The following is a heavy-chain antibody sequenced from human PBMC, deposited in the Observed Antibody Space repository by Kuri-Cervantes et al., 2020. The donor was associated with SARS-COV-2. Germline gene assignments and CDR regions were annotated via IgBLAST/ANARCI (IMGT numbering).Heavy chain of an antibody. CDR2: ISYIGST. V-gene: IGHV4-30-4*08. Sequence: SETLSLTCTVSGGSIRSGQYYGSGVRQPTGKGLEWISYISYIGSTFYHPSLKSRVTISSDTSRNQFSLRLTSVTAADTAVYFCARDYSNYFDYWGQGTLVTVSS. CDR3: ARDYSNYFDY. J-gene: IGHJ4*02. CDR1: GGSIRSGQYY. D-gene: IGHD5-18*01.